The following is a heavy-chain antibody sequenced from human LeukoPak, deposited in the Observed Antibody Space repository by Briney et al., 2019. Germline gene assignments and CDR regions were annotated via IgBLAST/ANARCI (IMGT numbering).Heavy chain of an antibody. CDR1: GFTFSSNG. J-gene: IGHJ4*02. Sequence: GRSLRLYCAASGFTFSSNGMHWDRQAPGKGLERVAVIWYDGSNKYYADSVKGRFTISRDNSKNTLYLQMNSLRAEDTAVYYCARDFRGTGWYYFDHWGQGTLVTVSS. CDR2: IWYDGSNK. CDR3: ARDFRGTGWYYFDH. D-gene: IGHD6-19*01. V-gene: IGHV3-33*01.